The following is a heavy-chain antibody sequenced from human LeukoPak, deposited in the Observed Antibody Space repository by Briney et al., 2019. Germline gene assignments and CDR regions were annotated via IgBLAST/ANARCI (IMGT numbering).Heavy chain of an antibody. CDR3: ARDSEQLGKNYYYYYYMDV. Sequence: GSLRLSCAASGFTFSSYSMNWVRQAPGKGLEWVSSISSSSSYIYYADSVKGRFTISRDNAKNSLYLQMNSLRAEDTAVYYCARDSEQLGKNYYYYYYMDVWGKGTTVTVSS. V-gene: IGHV3-21*01. CDR2: ISSSSSYI. J-gene: IGHJ6*03. CDR1: GFTFSSYS. D-gene: IGHD6-6*01.